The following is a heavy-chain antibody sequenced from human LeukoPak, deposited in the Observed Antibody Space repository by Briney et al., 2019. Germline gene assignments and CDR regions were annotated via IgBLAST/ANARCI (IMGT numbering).Heavy chain of an antibody. Sequence: ASVKVSCKASGYTFTSYGISWVRQAPGQGLEWMGWISAYNGNTNYAQKLQGRVTMTTDTSTSTAYMELRSLRSDDTAVYYCARTTPRCGGDCYLYYYYYYMDVWGKGTTVTVSS. D-gene: IGHD2-21*01. CDR2: ISAYNGNT. J-gene: IGHJ6*03. CDR3: ARTTPRCGGDCYLYYYYYYMDV. V-gene: IGHV1-18*01. CDR1: GYTFTSYG.